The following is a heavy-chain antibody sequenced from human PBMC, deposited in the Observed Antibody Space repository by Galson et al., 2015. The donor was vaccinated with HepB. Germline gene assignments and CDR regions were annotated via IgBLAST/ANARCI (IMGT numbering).Heavy chain of an antibody. CDR1: GFTFSSYG. J-gene: IGHJ4*02. V-gene: IGHV3-30*02. CDR2: IRYDGSNK. D-gene: IGHD3-22*01. Sequence: SLRLSCAASGFTFSSYGMHWVRQAPGKGLEWVAFIRYDGSNKYYADSVKGRFTISRDNSKNTLYLQMNSLRAEDTAVYYCAKDRPAYYDSSGYYPNALDYWSQGTLVTVSS. CDR3: AKDRPAYYDSSGYYPNALDY.